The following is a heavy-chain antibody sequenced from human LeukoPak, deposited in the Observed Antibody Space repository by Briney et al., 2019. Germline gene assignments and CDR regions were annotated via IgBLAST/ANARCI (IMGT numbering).Heavy chain of an antibody. Sequence: GGSLRLSCAASGFTFSSYGMHWVRQAPGKGLEWVAFIRYDGSNKDYADSVKGRFTISRDNSKNTLYLQMNSLRVEDTAVYYCARGFLWGGYYFDYWGQGTLVTVSS. CDR1: GFTFSSYG. V-gene: IGHV3-30*02. CDR2: IRYDGSNK. CDR3: ARGFLWGGYYFDY. J-gene: IGHJ4*02. D-gene: IGHD2-21*01.